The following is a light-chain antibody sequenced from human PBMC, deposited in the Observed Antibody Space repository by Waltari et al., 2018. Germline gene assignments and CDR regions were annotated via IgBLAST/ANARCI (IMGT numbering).Light chain of an antibody. CDR3: QQYYSAPLT. CDR2: SAS. J-gene: IGKJ4*01. CDR1: QSLLYSSKNKNY. V-gene: IGKV4-1*01. Sequence: DIVMTQSPDSLAVSAGERATINCKSSQSLLYSSKNKNYLGWYQKKPGKAPKLLIYSASTRGSGVPDRFSGSGSGTEFTLTINSLQAEDVAVYYCQQYYSAPLTFGGGTKVEIK.